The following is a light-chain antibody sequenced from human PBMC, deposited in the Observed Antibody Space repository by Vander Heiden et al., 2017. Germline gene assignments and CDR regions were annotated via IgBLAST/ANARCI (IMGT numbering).Light chain of an antibody. CDR3: QQDNSYPYT. J-gene: IGKJ2*01. CDR1: QSISSW. V-gene: IGKV1-5*03. CDR2: KAS. Sequence: IQMTHSPSTLSASVGERVTITCRASQSISSWLAWYQQKPGKAPKLLIYKASSLESGVPSRFSGSGSGTEFTLTISSLQPDDFATYYCQQDNSYPYTFGQGTKLEIK.